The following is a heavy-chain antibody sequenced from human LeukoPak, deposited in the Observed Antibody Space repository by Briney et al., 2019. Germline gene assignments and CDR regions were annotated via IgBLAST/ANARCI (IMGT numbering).Heavy chain of an antibody. V-gene: IGHV5-51*01. D-gene: IGHD3-22*01. CDR3: ARLTDYYDTSGYYRNYNWFDP. J-gene: IGHJ5*02. CDR2: VYPGDSST. Sequence: GESLKISCKGSGYSFTNYWIAWVRQMPGKGLEWMGIVYPGDSSTKYCPSFQGQVTISADRSINTAYLQWSSLTASDTAMYYCARLTDYYDTSGYYRNYNWFDPWGQGTLVTVSS. CDR1: GYSFTNYW.